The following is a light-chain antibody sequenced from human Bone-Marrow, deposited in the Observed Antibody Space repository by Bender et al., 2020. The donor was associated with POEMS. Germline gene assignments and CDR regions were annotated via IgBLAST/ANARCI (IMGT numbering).Light chain of an antibody. V-gene: IGLV1-44*01. CDR2: ADD. J-gene: IGLJ3*02. Sequence: QSVLTQPPSASGTPGQRATISCSGGSIGRNPTNWYQQLPGTAPRLVIYADDRRPAGVPNRFSASKSGSSASLAISGLQSEDAADYYCSTWDDRLNAWLFGGGTKLSVL. CDR1: SIGRNP. CDR3: STWDDRLNAWL.